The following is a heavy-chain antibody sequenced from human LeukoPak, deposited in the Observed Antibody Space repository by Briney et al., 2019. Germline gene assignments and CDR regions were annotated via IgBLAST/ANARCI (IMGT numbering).Heavy chain of an antibody. CDR2: INHSGST. V-gene: IGHV4-34*01. CDR3: ARRGAGFDY. CDR1: GVSFSGYY. J-gene: IGHJ4*02. Sequence: PSETLSLTCAVYGVSFSGYYWSWIRQPPGKGLEWIGEINHSGSTNYNPSLKSRVTISVDTSKNQFSLKLSSVTAADTAVYYCARRGAGFDYWGQGTLVTVSS. D-gene: IGHD4-17*01.